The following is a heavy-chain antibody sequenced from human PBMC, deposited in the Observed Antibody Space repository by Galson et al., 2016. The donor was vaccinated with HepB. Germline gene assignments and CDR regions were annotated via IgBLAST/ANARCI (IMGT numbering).Heavy chain of an antibody. Sequence: ETLSLTCTVSGGSISNFHWTWIRQSPGKGLEWIGHIFHTGSANYNPSLRSRVTLSVDTSKNQFSLRLASVTAADTAVYYCARGRLFCESNTCYYWYFDLWGRGTLVAVSS. CDR1: GGSISNFH. V-gene: IGHV4-59*01. D-gene: IGHD2-15*01. CDR2: IFHTGSA. J-gene: IGHJ2*01. CDR3: ARGRLFCESNTCYYWYFDL.